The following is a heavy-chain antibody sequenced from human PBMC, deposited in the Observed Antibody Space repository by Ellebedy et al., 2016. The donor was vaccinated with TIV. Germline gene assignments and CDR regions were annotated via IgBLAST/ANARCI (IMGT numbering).Heavy chain of an antibody. V-gene: IGHV1-24*01. J-gene: IGHJ3*01. Sequence: ASVKVSCKVSGYTLTELSLHWVRQAPGKGLEWMGGFDPEDGETDYAQTFQDRITMTGDTATDTAYMEMSSLRSDDTAVYYCATDSSKSSLVMVTSAQAFDVWGQGTMVTVSS. CDR1: GYTLTELS. CDR3: ATDSSKSSLVMVTSAQAFDV. CDR2: FDPEDGET. D-gene: IGHD2-21*02.